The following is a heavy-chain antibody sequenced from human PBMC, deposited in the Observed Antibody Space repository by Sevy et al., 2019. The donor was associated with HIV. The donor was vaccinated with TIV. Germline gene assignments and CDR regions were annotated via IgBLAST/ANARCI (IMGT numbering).Heavy chain of an antibody. Sequence: AGSLRLSCAASGFSFSTYWMTWVRQAPGKGLEWVATMHQDGTERDYVDSVKGRFTISRDNTKTSLFLQMNSLSAEDTGVYYCVREGLGGFSYSLDCWGQGTLVTVSS. CDR2: MHQDGTER. V-gene: IGHV3-7*01. J-gene: IGHJ4*02. CDR3: VREGLGGFSYSLDC. CDR1: GFSFSTYW. D-gene: IGHD3-16*01.